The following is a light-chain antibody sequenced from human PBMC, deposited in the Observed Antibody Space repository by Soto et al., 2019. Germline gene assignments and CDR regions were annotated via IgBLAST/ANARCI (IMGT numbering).Light chain of an antibody. Sequence: DIQMTQSPPSLSASVGDRVTITCRASQDIRNFVAWYQQKPGKAPKLLIYAASTLQSGVPCRFSGSGSGTDFTLTINSLQPEDVATYSCQKYSSVPVFGPGTKVEIK. J-gene: IGKJ3*01. CDR2: AAS. V-gene: IGKV1-27*01. CDR3: QKYSSVPV. CDR1: QDIRNF.